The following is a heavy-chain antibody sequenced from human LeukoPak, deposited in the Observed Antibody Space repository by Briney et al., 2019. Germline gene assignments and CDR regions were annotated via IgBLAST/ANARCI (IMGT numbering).Heavy chain of an antibody. CDR3: ARVHGGCSSTSCYVDY. CDR1: GFIFSSYS. CDR2: ISGSSSYI. D-gene: IGHD2-2*01. V-gene: IGHV3-21*01. J-gene: IGHJ4*02. Sequence: GGSLRLSCAASGFIFSSYSMNWVRQAPGKGLEWVSFISGSSSYIYYADSVKGRFTISRDNAKNSLYVQMNSLRAEDTAVYYCARVHGGCSSTSCYVDYWGQGTLVTVSS.